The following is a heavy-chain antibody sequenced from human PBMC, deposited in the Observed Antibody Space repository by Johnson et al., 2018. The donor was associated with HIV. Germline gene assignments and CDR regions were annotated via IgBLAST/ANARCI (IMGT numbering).Heavy chain of an antibody. CDR3: ARESTPGGGDYVGYGLDV. D-gene: IGHD5-18*01. J-gene: IGHJ3*01. Sequence: QVQLVESGGGLVKPGGSLRVSCAASGFTFSNAWMNWVRQAPGKGLEWVSYISSSGTIKYYADSVTGRFTVSRDNAKKSLYLEMTSLRVDDTAVYYCARESTPGGGDYVGYGLDVWGRGTKVAVSS. CDR1: GFTFSNAW. CDR2: ISSSGTIK. V-gene: IGHV3-11*04.